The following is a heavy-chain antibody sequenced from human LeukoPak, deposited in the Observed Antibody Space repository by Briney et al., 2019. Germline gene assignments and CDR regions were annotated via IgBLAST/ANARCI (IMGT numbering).Heavy chain of an antibody. V-gene: IGHV3-7*01. J-gene: IGHJ4*02. CDR1: GFTFSSYW. CDR2: IKQDGSEK. CDR3: AREQIFGVVIIKSYFDY. D-gene: IGHD3-3*01. Sequence: GGSLRLSCAASGFTFSSYWMSWVRQAPGKGLEWVANIKQDGSEKYYVDSVKGRFTISRDNAKNSLYLQVNSLRTEDRAVYYCAREQIFGVVIIKSYFDYWGQGTLVTVSS.